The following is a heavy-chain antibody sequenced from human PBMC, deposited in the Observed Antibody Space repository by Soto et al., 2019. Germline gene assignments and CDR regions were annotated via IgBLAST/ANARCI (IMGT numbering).Heavy chain of an antibody. Sequence: LSLTCTVSGGSVGSGSYYWSWIRQPPGKGLEWIGYIYYSGSTNYNPSLKSRVTISVDTSKNQFSLKLSSVTAADTAVYYCAREVPEYPSFDYWGQGTLVTVSS. J-gene: IGHJ4*02. CDR1: GGSVGSGSYY. CDR3: AREVPEYPSFDY. V-gene: IGHV4-61*01. CDR2: IYYSGST.